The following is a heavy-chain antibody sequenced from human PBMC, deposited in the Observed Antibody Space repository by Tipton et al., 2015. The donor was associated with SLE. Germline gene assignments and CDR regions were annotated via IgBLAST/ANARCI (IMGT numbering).Heavy chain of an antibody. V-gene: IGHV3-23*03. CDR1: GFNFNSYA. CDR2: VYNDGST. Sequence: GSLRLSCAASGFNFNSYAMSWVRQAPGKGLEWVSVVYNDGSTHYADSVKGRFTISRDNSKNTQYLQMHSLRVEDTAVYYCAKAVRDYQLVLGRLESYGSWGQGTLVSVSS. CDR3: AKAVRDYQLVLGRLESYGS. D-gene: IGHD2-2*01. J-gene: IGHJ4*02.